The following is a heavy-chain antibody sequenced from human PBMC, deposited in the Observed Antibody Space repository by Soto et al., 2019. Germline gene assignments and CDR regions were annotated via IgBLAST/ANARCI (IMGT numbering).Heavy chain of an antibody. CDR1: GGSISSYY. D-gene: IGHD6-6*01. CDR3: AGLYSSSPFFNY. CDR2: IYYSGST. Sequence: KTSETLSLTCTVSGGSISSYYWSWIRQPPGKGLEWIGYIYYSGSTNYNPSLKSRVTISVDTSKNQFSLKLSSVTAADTAVYYCAGLYSSSPFFNYWGQGTLVTVSS. J-gene: IGHJ4*02. V-gene: IGHV4-59*01.